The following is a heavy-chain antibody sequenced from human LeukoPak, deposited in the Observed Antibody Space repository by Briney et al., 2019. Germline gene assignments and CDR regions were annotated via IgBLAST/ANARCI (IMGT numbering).Heavy chain of an antibody. V-gene: IGHV3-23*01. J-gene: IGHJ6*03. CDR3: ARDGYHYYGSGTYFGYYYMDV. CDR1: GFTFSTYA. D-gene: IGHD3-10*01. CDR2: FSGSGGST. Sequence: PGGSLRLSCAASGFTFSTYAMSWVRQAPGKGLEWVSSFSGSGGSTYYADSVKGRFTISRDNSKNTLYLQMNSLRAEDTAVYYCARDGYHYYGSGTYFGYYYMDVWGKGTTVTISS.